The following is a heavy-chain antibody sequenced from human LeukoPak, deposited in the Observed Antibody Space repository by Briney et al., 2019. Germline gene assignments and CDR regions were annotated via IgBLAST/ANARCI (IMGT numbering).Heavy chain of an antibody. J-gene: IGHJ6*03. Sequence: GGSLRLSCAASGFTFSSYSMNWVRQAPGKGLEWVSSISSSSSYIYYADSVKGRFTISRDNAKNSLYLQMNSLRAEDTAVYYCAREMGGYDRDLGYYYYYYMDVWGKGTTVTVSS. CDR1: GFTFSSYS. CDR3: AREMGGYDRDLGYYYYYYMDV. V-gene: IGHV3-21*01. CDR2: ISSSSSYI. D-gene: IGHD5-12*01.